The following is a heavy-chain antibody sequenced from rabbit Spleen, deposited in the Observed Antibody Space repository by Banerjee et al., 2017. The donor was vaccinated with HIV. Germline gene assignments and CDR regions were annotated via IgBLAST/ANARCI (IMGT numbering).Heavy chain of an antibody. Sequence: VESGGGLVKPGASLTLICTASGFSFSSSDYMCWVRQAPGKGLEWISCIAGDSSGFTYSATWAKGRFTCSKTSSTTVTLQMTSLTAADTATYFCARDAAGREDFNLWGQGTLVTVS. D-gene: IGHD4-2*01. CDR2: IAGDSSGFT. V-gene: IGHV1S40*01. J-gene: IGHJ4*01. CDR3: ARDAAGREDFNL. CDR1: GFSFSSSDY.